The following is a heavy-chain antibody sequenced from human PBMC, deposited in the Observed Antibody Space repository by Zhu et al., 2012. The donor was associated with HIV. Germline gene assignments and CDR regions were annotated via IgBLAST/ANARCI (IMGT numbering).Heavy chain of an antibody. Sequence: QVQLQESGPGLVKPSETLSLTCSVSGYSITSGYYWGWVRQPPGKGLEWIGSINHSGTTYYNPSLKSRVTMSVDTSKNQFSLNLNSVTTADTAVYYCARNLGYYGSGIIHRIFWFDPWGQGTLVTVSX. CDR3: ARNLGYYGSGIIHRIFWFDP. CDR2: INHSGTT. V-gene: IGHV4-38-2*02. J-gene: IGHJ5*02. CDR1: GYSITSGYY. D-gene: IGHD3-10*01.